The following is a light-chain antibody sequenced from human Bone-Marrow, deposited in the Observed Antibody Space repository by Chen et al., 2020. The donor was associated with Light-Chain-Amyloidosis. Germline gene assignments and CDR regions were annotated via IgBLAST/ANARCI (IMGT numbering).Light chain of an antibody. CDR1: QSVKTD. V-gene: IGKV3-11*01. Sequence: DIVMTQSPATLYLSPGERATLSFRASQSVKTDLAWYQQKPGQAPRLLIYDASNSATGIPARFSGSGSGTDFILTFSSLEPGDFAVYYCQQSTNWPLTFGGGTKVEIK. CDR2: DAS. J-gene: IGKJ4*01. CDR3: QQSTNWPLT.